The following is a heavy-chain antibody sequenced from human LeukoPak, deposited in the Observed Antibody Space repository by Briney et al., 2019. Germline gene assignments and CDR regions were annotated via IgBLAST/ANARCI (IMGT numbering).Heavy chain of an antibody. CDR3: ARGQEYYDFWSGYYPRYWFDP. CDR2: INHSGST. D-gene: IGHD3-3*01. V-gene: IGHV4-34*01. J-gene: IGHJ5*02. Sequence: GSLRLSCAASGFIVSGYYWSWIRQPPGKGLEWIGEINHSGSTNYNPSLKSRVTISVDTSKNQFSLKLSSVTAADTAVYYCARGQEYYDFWSGYYPRYWFDPWGQGTLVTVSS. CDR1: GFIVSGYY.